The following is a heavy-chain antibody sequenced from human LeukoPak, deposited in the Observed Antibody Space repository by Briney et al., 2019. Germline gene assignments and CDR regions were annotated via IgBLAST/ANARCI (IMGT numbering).Heavy chain of an antibody. V-gene: IGHV1-69*13. CDR3: ARGDTAMVTYISY. CDR2: IIPIFGTA. CDR1: GATFSSYA. Sequence: ASVKLSCKASGATFSSYAISWVRQAPGQGLEWMGGIIPIFGTANYAQKFQGRVTITADESTSTAYMELSSLRSEDTAVYYCARGDTAMVTYISYWGQGTLVTVSS. J-gene: IGHJ4*02. D-gene: IGHD5-18*01.